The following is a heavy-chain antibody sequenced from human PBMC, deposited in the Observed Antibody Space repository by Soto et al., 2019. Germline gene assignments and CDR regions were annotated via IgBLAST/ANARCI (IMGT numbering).Heavy chain of an antibody. J-gene: IGHJ5*02. V-gene: IGHV4-38-2*01. CDR3: ARVGPWVPYSYDISPYTVENWFDP. CDR1: GYSMSSGYY. D-gene: IGHD3-22*01. Sequence: PSETLSVTCAVSGYSMSSGYYWGWLRQPPGEGLEWIGSFYHGGSTYYNTSLNSRVTLSIDMTNNHVSLILNSVTAADTAFYDCARVGPWVPYSYDISPYTVENWFDPGGQGTLVTVSS. CDR2: FYHGGST.